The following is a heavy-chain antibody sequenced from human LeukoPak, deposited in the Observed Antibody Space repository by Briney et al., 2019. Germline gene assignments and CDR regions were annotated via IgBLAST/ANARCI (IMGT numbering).Heavy chain of an antibody. Sequence: GGSLRLSCAASGFTFSSYSMNWVRQAPGKGLEWVSYISSSSSTIYYADSVKGRFTISRDNAKNSLYLQMNSLRAEDTAVYYCAKDRDCSSTSCCPDYWGQGTLVTVSS. J-gene: IGHJ4*02. CDR2: ISSSSSTI. CDR3: AKDRDCSSTSCCPDY. CDR1: GFTFSSYS. D-gene: IGHD2-2*01. V-gene: IGHV3-48*01.